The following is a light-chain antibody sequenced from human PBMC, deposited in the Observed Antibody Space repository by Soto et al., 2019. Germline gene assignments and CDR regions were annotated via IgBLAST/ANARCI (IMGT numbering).Light chain of an antibody. CDR2: EGV. CDR1: STDVGSYNL. V-gene: IGLV2-23*01. CDR3: CSYAGRNTVI. Sequence: QSALTQPASVSGSPGQSITISCTGTSTDVGSYNLVSWYQQHPGKAPKFIIYEGVKRPSGVSNRFSGSTSGDTASLTISGLLAADEAYNYCCSYAGRNTVIFGGGTKVTVL. J-gene: IGLJ2*01.